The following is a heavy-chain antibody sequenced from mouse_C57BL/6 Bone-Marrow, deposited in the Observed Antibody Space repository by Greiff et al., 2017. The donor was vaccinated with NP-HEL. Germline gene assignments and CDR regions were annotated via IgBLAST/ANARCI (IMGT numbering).Heavy chain of an antibody. V-gene: IGHV5-12*01. CDR3: ARRMITTGIFDY. J-gene: IGHJ2*01. D-gene: IGHD2-4*01. CDR2: ISNGGGST. CDR1: GFTFSDYY. Sequence: EVHLVESGGGLVQPGGSLKLSCAASGFTFSDYYMYWVRQTPEKRLEWVAYISNGGGSTYYPDTVKGRFTISRDNAKNTLYLQMSRLKSEDTAMYYCARRMITTGIFDYWGQGTTLTVSS.